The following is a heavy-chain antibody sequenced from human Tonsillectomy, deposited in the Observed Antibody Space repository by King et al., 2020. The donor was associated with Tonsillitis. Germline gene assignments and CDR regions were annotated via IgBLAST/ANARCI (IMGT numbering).Heavy chain of an antibody. V-gene: IGHV1-18*04. CDR2: ISTINGNT. D-gene: IGHD3-9*01. J-gene: IGHJ4*02. CDR1: GYTFTSYG. Sequence: QLQLVQSGAEVKKPGASVKVSCKASGYTFTSYGISWVRQAPGQGLEWMGWISTINGNTNYAQKLHGRVTMTTETSTSTAYMELRSLRSDDTAVYYCARVSGDYEILTAFNYWGQGTLVTVSS. CDR3: ARVSGDYEILTAFNY.